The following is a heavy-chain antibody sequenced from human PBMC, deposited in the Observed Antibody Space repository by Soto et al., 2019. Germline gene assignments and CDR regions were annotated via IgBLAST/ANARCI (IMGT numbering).Heavy chain of an antibody. Sequence: EVQLLESGGDLVQAGGTLRLSCAASGFTFSGYSMNWVRQAPGKGPEWLSVICSGGDTTYYAESVKGRLTISRGKSKNTLYLQMTSLRAEDTAVYYCAKVRSQLLKKGTFDIWGQATMVTVSS. CDR2: ICSGGDTT. CDR1: GFTFSGYS. J-gene: IGHJ3*02. D-gene: IGHD2-15*01. CDR3: AKVRSQLLKKGTFDI. V-gene: IGHV3-23*03.